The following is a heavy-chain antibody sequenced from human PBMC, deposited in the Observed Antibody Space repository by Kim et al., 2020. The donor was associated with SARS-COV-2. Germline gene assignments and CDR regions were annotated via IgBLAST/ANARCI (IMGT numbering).Heavy chain of an antibody. Sequence: ASVKVSCKASGYRFTRYGINWVRQAPGQGLEWMAWIAAYNYQTIYAQEAQGRVTVTTDLSTETVYLEVASLRPDDTAVYYCARAGDYFYAMDVWGQGTTVIVSS. CDR1: GYRFTRYG. V-gene: IGHV1-18*04. J-gene: IGHJ6*02. CDR3: ARAGDYFYAMDV. CDR2: IAAYNYQT. D-gene: IGHD3-10*01.